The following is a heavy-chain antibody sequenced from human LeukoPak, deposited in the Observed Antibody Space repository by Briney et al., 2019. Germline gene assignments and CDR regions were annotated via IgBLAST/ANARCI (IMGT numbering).Heavy chain of an antibody. CDR2: NSGSGGST. CDR3: AKDHDYGSGSRYFDY. CDR1: GFTFSSYA. V-gene: IGHV3-23*01. Sequence: GGSLRLSCAASGFTFSSYAMSWVRQAPGKGLEGVSANSGSGGSTYSADSVKGRFTISRDNSKNTLYLQMNSLRAEDTAVYYCAKDHDYGSGSRYFDYWGQGTLVTVSS. J-gene: IGHJ4*02. D-gene: IGHD3-10*01.